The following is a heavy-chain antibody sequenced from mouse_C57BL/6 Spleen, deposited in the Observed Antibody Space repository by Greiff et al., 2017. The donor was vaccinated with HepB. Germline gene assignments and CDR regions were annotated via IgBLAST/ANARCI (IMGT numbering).Heavy chain of an antibody. V-gene: IGHV1-54*01. J-gene: IGHJ2*01. CDR1: GYAFTNYL. D-gene: IGHD2-2*01. CDR2: INPGSGGT. Sequence: QVQLQQSGAELVRPGTSVKVSCKASGYAFTNYLIEWVKQRPGQGLEWIGVINPGSGGTNYNEKFKGKATLTADKSSSTAYMQLSSLTSEDSAVYFCARSDYGYKGYWGQGTTLTVSS. CDR3: ARSDYGYKGY.